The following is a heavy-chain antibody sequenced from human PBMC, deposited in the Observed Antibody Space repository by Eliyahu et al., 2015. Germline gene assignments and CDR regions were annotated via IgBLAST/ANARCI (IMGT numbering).Heavy chain of an antibody. Sequence: QVQLVQSGAEVKKPGASVKVSCKASGYTXXSXXISXVRQAPGQRLEWMGWISAYNGNTNYAQKFQGRVTMTTDTSTRTAYMELRSLRSDDTAIYYCARVDGCSSTTCVEDALDVWGQGTMVTVSS. CDR1: GYTXXSXX. J-gene: IGHJ3*01. CDR2: ISAYNGNT. V-gene: IGHV1-18*01. D-gene: IGHD2/OR15-2a*01. CDR3: ARVDGCSSTTCVEDALDV.